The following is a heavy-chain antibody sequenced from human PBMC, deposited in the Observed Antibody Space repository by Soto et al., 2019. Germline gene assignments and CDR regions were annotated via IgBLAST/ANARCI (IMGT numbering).Heavy chain of an antibody. Sequence: QVQLVQSGAEVKKPGASVEVSCKASGYTFTSISLHWVRQAPGQGLEWMGIINPSDGSTNYAQKFQGRVTMTSDTSTSTVYMELSSLRSEDTAVYYCARMNYYDSSGYHDAFDTWGQGTMVTVSS. D-gene: IGHD3-22*01. CDR3: ARMNYYDSSGYHDAFDT. CDR1: GYTFTSIS. J-gene: IGHJ3*02. CDR2: INPSDGST. V-gene: IGHV1-46*03.